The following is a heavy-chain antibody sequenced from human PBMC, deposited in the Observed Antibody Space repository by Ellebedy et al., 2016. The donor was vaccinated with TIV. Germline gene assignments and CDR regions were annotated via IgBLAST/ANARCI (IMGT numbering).Heavy chain of an antibody. J-gene: IGHJ4*02. CDR1: GYTFTGYY. CDR2: INPNSGGT. D-gene: IGHD1/OR15-1a*01. CDR3: ARKPQNSPIDY. Sequence: ASVKVSXXASGYTFTGYYMHWVRQAPGQGLEWMGWINPNSGGTNYAQKVQDRVTLTTDTSASTAYMEMRRLRSDDTAIYYCARKPQNSPIDYWGQGTLVTVSS. V-gene: IGHV1-2*02.